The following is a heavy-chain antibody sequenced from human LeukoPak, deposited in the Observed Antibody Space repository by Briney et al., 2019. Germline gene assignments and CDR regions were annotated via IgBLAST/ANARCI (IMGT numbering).Heavy chain of an antibody. Sequence: PSETLSLTCTVSGGSISSYYWSWIRQPPGKGLEWIGYIYYSGSTNYNPSLKSRVTISVDTSKNQFSLKLSSVTAADTAVCYCARGMDIVVVPAASTEYYFDYWGQGTLVTVSS. CDR2: IYYSGST. V-gene: IGHV4-59*01. D-gene: IGHD2-2*03. CDR3: ARGMDIVVVPAASTEYYFDY. J-gene: IGHJ4*02. CDR1: GGSISSYY.